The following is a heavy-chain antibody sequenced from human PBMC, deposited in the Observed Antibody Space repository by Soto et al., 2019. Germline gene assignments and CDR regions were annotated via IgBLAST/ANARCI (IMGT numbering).Heavy chain of an antibody. Sequence: EVQLVESGGGLVQPGGSLRLSCAASGFTFSSYWMHWVRQAPGKGLVWISRINTDGSSTSYVDSVQGRFTISRDNARIPLFLQMNSLRGEDTAVYYCARRGSGVTRGLHYWGQGTLVTVSS. D-gene: IGHD2-15*01. CDR3: ARRGSGVTRGLHY. CDR1: GFTFSSYW. V-gene: IGHV3-74*01. J-gene: IGHJ4*02. CDR2: INTDGSST.